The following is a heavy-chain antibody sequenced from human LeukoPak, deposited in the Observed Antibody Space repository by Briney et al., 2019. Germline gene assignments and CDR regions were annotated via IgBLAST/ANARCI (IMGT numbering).Heavy chain of an antibody. CDR2: INPTGGST. J-gene: IGHJ4*02. CDR3: ARTAARRFDY. Sequence: ASVKVSCTASGYTFPSYFMHWVRQVPGQGLEWMGIINPTGGSTTYAQKFQGRVTMTRDTSTSTVYMELSSLRSDDTAVYYCARTAARRFDYWGQGTLVTVSS. D-gene: IGHD6-6*01. V-gene: IGHV1-46*01. CDR1: GYTFPSYF.